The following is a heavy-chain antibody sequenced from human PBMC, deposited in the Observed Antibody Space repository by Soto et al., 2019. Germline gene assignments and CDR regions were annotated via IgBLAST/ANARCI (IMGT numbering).Heavy chain of an antibody. J-gene: IGHJ4*02. Sequence: GGSLRLSCAASGFTFSDYYMSWIRQAPGKGLEWVSYIGSSDNIIYYADSVKGRSTISRDNAKNSLYLQMNSLRAEDTAVYYCARDLGYYESSGYFDYWGQGTLVTVSS. CDR2: IGSSDNII. CDR1: GFTFSDYY. D-gene: IGHD3-22*01. CDR3: ARDLGYYESSGYFDY. V-gene: IGHV3-11*01.